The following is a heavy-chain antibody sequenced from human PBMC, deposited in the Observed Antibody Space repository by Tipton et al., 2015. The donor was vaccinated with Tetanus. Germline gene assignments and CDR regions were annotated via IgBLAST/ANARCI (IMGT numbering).Heavy chain of an antibody. CDR1: GFTFSRYS. D-gene: IGHD2-2*01. J-gene: IGHJ6*02. CDR3: ARAGYCSSTSCYVGVSYSFYGMDV. V-gene: IGHV3-48*02. CDR2: ISSSSSTI. Sequence: SLRLSCAASGFTFSRYSMNWVRQAPGKGLEWVSYISSSSSTIYYADSVKGRFTISRDNAKNSLYLQMNSLRDEDTAVYYCARAGYCSSTSCYVGVSYSFYGMDVWGQGTTVTVSS.